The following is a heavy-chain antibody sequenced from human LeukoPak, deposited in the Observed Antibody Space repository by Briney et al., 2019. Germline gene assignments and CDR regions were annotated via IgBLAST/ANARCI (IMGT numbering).Heavy chain of an antibody. Sequence: SETLSLTCTVSGGSISSSSYYWGWIRQPPGKGLEWIGSIYYSGSTYYNPSLKSRVTISVDTSKNQFSLKLSSVTAADTAVYYCARVKGSSSWYPTIRYYYYMDVWGKGTTVTISS. V-gene: IGHV4-39*07. CDR1: GGSISSSSYY. CDR3: ARVKGSSSWYPTIRYYYYMDV. J-gene: IGHJ6*03. CDR2: IYYSGST. D-gene: IGHD6-13*01.